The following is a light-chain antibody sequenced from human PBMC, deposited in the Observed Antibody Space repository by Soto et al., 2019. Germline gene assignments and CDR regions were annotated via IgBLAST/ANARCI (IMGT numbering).Light chain of an antibody. V-gene: IGKV1-27*01. J-gene: IGKJ3*01. CDR1: QGIRNY. CDR2: AAS. CDR3: QQYKSASFT. Sequence: DIQMTQSPSSLSASVGDRVTITCRASQGIRNYLAWYQQKPGQVPNLLIYAASTLQPGVPSRFSGGGSGTDFTLTISNLQPEDVATYYCQQYKSASFTFGPGTKVDIK.